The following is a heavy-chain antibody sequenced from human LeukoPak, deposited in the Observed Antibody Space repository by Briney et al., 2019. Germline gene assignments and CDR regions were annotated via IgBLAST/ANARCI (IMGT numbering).Heavy chain of an antibody. V-gene: IGHV3-30*18. J-gene: IGHJ4*02. Sequence: GGFLRLSCAASGFTFSSYGMHWVRQAPGKGLEWVAVISYDGRNIHYPDSVKGRFTISRDISTDTLWLQMDSLRTEDTAVYYCAKGPLRGTAAAIDYWGQGTLVTVSS. CDR3: AKGPLRGTAAAIDY. CDR1: GFTFSSYG. CDR2: ISYDGRNI. D-gene: IGHD2-2*01.